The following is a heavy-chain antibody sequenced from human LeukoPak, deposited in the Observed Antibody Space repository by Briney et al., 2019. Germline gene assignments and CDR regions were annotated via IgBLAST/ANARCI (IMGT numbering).Heavy chain of an antibody. V-gene: IGHV4-4*07. CDR3: ARDRDYYGSGSYFTPLGYYYYYMDV. CDR2: IYTSGST. Sequence: SETLSLTCTVSGGSISSYYWSWIRQPAGKGLEWIGRIYTSGSTNYNPSLKSRVTMSVDTSKNQFSLKLSSVTAADTAVYYCARDRDYYGSGSYFTPLGYYYYYMDVWGKGTTVTVSS. CDR1: GGSISSYY. D-gene: IGHD3-10*01. J-gene: IGHJ6*03.